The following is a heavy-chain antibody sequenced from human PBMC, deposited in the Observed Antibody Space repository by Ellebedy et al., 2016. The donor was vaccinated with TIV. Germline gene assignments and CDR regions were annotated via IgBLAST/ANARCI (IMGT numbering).Heavy chain of an antibody. Sequence: GGSLRLXCAASGFTFSSYAMHWVRQAPGKGLEWVAVISYDGSNKYYADSVKGRFTISRDNAKNSLYLQMNSLRAEDTAVYYCARDRGGALGHCSGGSCLDYYYYGMDVWGQGTTVTVSS. CDR3: ARDRGGALGHCSGGSCLDYYYYGMDV. CDR2: ISYDGSNK. CDR1: GFTFSSYA. D-gene: IGHD2-15*01. J-gene: IGHJ6*02. V-gene: IGHV3-30-3*01.